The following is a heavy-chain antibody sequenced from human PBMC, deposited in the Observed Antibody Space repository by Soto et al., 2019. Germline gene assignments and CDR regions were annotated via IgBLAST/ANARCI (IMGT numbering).Heavy chain of an antibody. J-gene: IGHJ6*02. V-gene: IGHV3-30*18. CDR1: GFTFSSYG. D-gene: IGHD3-22*01. CDR3: AKDLAIEPHYYYYYGMDV. CDR2: VSYDGSNK. Sequence: RGSLRLSCAASGFTFSSYGMHWFRQAPGKGLEWVAVVSYDGSNKYYADSVKGRFTISRDNSKNTLYLQMNSLRAEDTAVYYCAKDLAIEPHYYYYYGMDVWGQGTTVTVSS.